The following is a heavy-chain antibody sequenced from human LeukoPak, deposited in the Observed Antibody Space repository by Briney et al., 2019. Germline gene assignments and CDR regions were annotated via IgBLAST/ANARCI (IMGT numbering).Heavy chain of an antibody. D-gene: IGHD3-22*01. CDR3: ARDHHRRLYDSQARDTFDF. V-gene: IGHV3-48*01. CDR1: GFSFSSYA. Sequence: GGSLRLSCAASGFSFSSYAMNWVRQAPGKGLEWVSYISSSSTTIYYADSVKGRFTISRDNAKNSLYLQMNSLRAEDTAVYYCARDHHRRLYDSQARDTFDFWGQGTMVTVSS. CDR2: ISSSSTTI. J-gene: IGHJ3*01.